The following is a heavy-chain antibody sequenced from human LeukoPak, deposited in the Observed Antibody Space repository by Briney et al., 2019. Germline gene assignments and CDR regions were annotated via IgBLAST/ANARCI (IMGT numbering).Heavy chain of an antibody. J-gene: IGHJ6*02. CDR1: GFTVSSNY. Sequence: PRGSLRLSCAASGFTVSSNYMSWVRQAPGKGLEWVSVIYSGGSTYYADSVKGRFTISRDNSKNTLYLQMNSLRAEDTAVYYCARDFLSSYGMDVWGQGTTVTVSS. V-gene: IGHV3-66*01. CDR2: IYSGGST. CDR3: ARDFLSSYGMDV.